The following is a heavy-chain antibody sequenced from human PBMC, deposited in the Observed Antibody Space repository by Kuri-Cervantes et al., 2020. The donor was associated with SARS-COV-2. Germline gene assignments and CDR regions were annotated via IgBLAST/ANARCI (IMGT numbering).Heavy chain of an antibody. CDR3: ARVVGYCSSTSCPLLAFDI. CDR2: INPSGGST. D-gene: IGHD2-2*01. J-gene: IGHJ3*02. Sequence: ASVKVSCKASGYTFTSYYMHWVRQAPGQGLEWMGIINPSGGSTSYAQKFQGRVTMTRDTSTSTVYMELSSLRSEDTAVYYCARVVGYCSSTSCPLLAFDIWGQGTTVTVSS. CDR1: GYTFTSYY. V-gene: IGHV1-46*01.